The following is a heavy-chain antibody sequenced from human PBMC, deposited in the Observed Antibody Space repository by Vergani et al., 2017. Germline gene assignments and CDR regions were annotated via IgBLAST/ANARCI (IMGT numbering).Heavy chain of an antibody. CDR1: GFTFSSYG. V-gene: IGHV3-33*08. Sequence: QVQLVESGGGVVQPGRSLRLSCAASGFTFSSYGMHWVRQAPGKGLEWVAVIWYDGSNKYYADSVKGRFTNSRDNSKNTLYLQMNSLRAEDTAVYYCARDGCSSTSCYHFDYWGQGTLVTVSS. CDR2: IWYDGSNK. D-gene: IGHD2-2*01. J-gene: IGHJ4*02. CDR3: ARDGCSSTSCYHFDY.